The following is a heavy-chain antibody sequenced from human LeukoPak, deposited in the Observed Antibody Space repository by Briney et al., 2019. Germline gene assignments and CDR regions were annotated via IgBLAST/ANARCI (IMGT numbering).Heavy chain of an antibody. CDR2: INPDSGGA. CDR1: GHTLNGYY. CDR3: ARADCSGGICYVFAY. J-gene: IGHJ4*02. V-gene: IGHV1-2*02. Sequence: ASVKVSCKASGHTLNGYYLHWVRQAPGQGLEWMGWINPDSGGANYAQIFQGRVTMTRDASINTAYMELSRLRSDDTAVYYCARADCSGGICYVFAYWGQGTLVTVPS. D-gene: IGHD2-15*01.